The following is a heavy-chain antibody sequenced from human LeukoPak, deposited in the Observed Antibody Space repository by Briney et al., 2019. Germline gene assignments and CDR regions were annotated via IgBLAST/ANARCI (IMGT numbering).Heavy chain of an antibody. CDR2: ISTYNGNT. J-gene: IGHJ4*02. CDR1: GGTFSSYA. Sequence: ASVKVSCKASGGTFSSYAISWVRQAPGQGLEWMGWISTYNGNTNYAQKLQDRITMTTDTSTSTAYMELRSLRSDDTAVYYCASHIVAAQFDYWGQGTLVTVSS. V-gene: IGHV1-18*01. D-gene: IGHD6-6*01. CDR3: ASHIVAAQFDY.